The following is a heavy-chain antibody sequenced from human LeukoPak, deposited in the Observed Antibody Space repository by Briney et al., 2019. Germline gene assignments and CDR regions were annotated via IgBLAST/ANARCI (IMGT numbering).Heavy chain of an antibody. CDR2: IYTSGST. D-gene: IGHD3-10*01. Sequence: SETLSLTCTVSGVSISSYYWSWIRQPAGKGLKWIGRIYTSGSTNYNPSLKSRVTISVDTSKNQFSLKLSSVTAADTAVYYCARTRRGAYYYGSGSHWGAFDIWGQGTMVTVSS. CDR3: ARTRRGAYYYGSGSHWGAFDI. CDR1: GVSISSYY. V-gene: IGHV4-4*07. J-gene: IGHJ3*02.